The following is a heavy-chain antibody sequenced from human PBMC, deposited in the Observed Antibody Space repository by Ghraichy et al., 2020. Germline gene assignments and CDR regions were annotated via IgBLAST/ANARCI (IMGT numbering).Heavy chain of an antibody. V-gene: IGHV3-33*01. D-gene: IGHD6-6*01. CDR2: IWYDGSNK. CDR1: GFTFSSYG. CDR3: ARDRASSSSVLDY. J-gene: IGHJ4*02. Sequence: GGSLRLSCAASGFTFSSYGMHWVRQAPGKGLEWVAVIWYDGSNKYYADSVKGRFTISIDNSKNTLYLQMNSLRAEDTAVYYCARDRASSSSVLDYWGQGTLVTVSS.